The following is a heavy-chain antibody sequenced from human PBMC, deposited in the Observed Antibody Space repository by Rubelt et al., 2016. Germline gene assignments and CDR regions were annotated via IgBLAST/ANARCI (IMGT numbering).Heavy chain of an antibody. CDR3: ARGNYYYGMDV. CDR2: INHSGST. J-gene: IGHJ6*02. V-gene: IGHV4-34*02. CDR1: GGSFSGYY. Sequence: QVQLQQWGAGLLKPSETLSLTCAVYGGSFSGYYWSWIRQPPGKGLEWIGEINHSGSTNYNPSLKSRVTISVDTSKNQFSRKLSSVPAADTAVYYCARGNYYYGMDVWGQGTTVTVSS.